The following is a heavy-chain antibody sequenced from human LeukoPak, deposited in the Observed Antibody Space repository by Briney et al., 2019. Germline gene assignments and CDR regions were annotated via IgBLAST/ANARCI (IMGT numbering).Heavy chain of an antibody. CDR1: GFTFSSYA. D-gene: IGHD5-18*01. CDR2: ISSNGGST. Sequence: GGSLRLSCAASGFTFSSYAMHWVRQAPGKGLEYVSAISSNGGSTYYADSVKGRFTISRDNSKNTLYLQMGSLRAEDMAVYYCARSYGFRSFDYWGQGTLVTVSS. J-gene: IGHJ4*02. CDR3: ARSYGFRSFDY. V-gene: IGHV3-64*02.